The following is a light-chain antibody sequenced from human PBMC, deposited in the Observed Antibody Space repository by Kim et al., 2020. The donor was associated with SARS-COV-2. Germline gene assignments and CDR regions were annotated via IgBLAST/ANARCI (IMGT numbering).Light chain of an antibody. CDR3: QKYNSAPLT. CDR2: GAS. Sequence: ASVGDRVTLPCRASQDITNYLAWYQQKPERVPQLLIYGASTLQSGAPSRFNGSGSGTEFTLTINSLQTEDVATYYCQKYNSAPLTFGGGTKVDIK. CDR1: QDITNY. J-gene: IGKJ4*01. V-gene: IGKV1-27*01.